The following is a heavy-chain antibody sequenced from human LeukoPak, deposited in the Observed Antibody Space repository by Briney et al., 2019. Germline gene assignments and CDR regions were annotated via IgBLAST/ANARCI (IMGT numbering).Heavy chain of an antibody. CDR2: INTNTGNP. CDR1: GYSFTNYA. CDR3: VVLGYCSGGSCYSDY. V-gene: IGHV7-4-1*02. D-gene: IGHD2-15*01. J-gene: IGHJ4*02. Sequence: ASVKVSCKASGYSFTNYAMNWVRQAPGQGLEWMGWINTNTGNPTYAQGFTGRFVFSLDTSVSTAYLQISSLKAEDTAVYYCVVLGYCSGGSCYSDYWGQGTLVTVSS.